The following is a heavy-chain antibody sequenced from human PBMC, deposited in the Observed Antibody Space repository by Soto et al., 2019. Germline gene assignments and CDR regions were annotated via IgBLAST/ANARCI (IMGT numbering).Heavy chain of an antibody. CDR3: TRHWLATREFDY. V-gene: IGHV3-48*01. Sequence: GGSLRLSCASSGFTFSSCSMNWVRQAPGKGLEWVSFISGSGDTKYYADSVKGRFTISRDNAKNSLYLQMNSLRAEDTAVYYCTRHWLATREFDYWGQGALVTVSS. CDR2: ISGSGDTK. CDR1: GFTFSSCS. J-gene: IGHJ4*02. D-gene: IGHD1-26*01.